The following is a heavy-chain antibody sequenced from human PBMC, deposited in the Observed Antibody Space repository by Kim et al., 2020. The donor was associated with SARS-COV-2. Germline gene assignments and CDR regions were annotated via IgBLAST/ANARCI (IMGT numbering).Heavy chain of an antibody. J-gene: IGHJ6*02. V-gene: IGHV3-21*01. D-gene: IGHD6-6*01. CDR3: ATGPYSSSVYYYYGMDV. Sequence: VKGRFTISRDNAKKSLYLQMNSLRAEDTAVYYCATGPYSSSVYYYYGMDVWGQGTTVTVSS.